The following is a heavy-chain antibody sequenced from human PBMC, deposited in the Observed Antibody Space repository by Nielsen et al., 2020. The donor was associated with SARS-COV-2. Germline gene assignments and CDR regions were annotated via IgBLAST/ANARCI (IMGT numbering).Heavy chain of an antibody. Sequence: ASVKVSCKVSGYTLTELSMHWVRQAPGKGLEWMGGFDPEDGETIYAQKFQGRVTMTEDTSTDTAYMELSSLRSEDTAVYYCATGGPAMVKYFQHWGQGTLDRLL. CDR3: ATGGPAMVKYFQH. D-gene: IGHD5-18*01. J-gene: IGHJ1*01. CDR2: FDPEDGET. V-gene: IGHV1-24*01. CDR1: GYTLTELS.